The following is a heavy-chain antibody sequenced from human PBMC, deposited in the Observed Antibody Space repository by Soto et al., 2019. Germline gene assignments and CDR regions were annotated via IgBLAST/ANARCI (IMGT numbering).Heavy chain of an antibody. CDR2: IWYDGSNK. CDR3: AREGFTIFGVVTSYYFDY. J-gene: IGHJ4*02. V-gene: IGHV3-33*01. Sequence: PGGSLRLSCAASGFTFSSYGMHWVRQAPGKGLEWVAVIWYDGSNKYYADSVKGRFTTSRDNSKNTLYLQMNSLRAEDTAVYYCAREGFTIFGVVTSYYFDYWGQGTLVTVSS. CDR1: GFTFSSYG. D-gene: IGHD3-3*01.